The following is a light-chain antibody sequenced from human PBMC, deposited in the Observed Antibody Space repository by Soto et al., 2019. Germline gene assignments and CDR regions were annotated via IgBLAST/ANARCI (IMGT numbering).Light chain of an antibody. V-gene: IGKV1-8*01. CDR2: AAA. CDR1: QDISSY. Sequence: AIRMTQSPSSFSASTGDRVTITCRASQDISSYLAWYQQKVGKAPKLLIYAAATLQRGAPSRFSGSGSGTDFTRTINRLQSEDFATDYCQQYFSYPYTFGQGTKLEI. CDR3: QQYFSYPYT. J-gene: IGKJ2*01.